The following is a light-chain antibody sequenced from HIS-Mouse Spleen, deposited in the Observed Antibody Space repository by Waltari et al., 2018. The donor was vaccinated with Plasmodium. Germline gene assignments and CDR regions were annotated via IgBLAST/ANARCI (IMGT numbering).Light chain of an antibody. Sequence: EIGMTQSPATLSVSQGERATLSCRASQSVSSNLAWYQQKPGQAPRLLIYGASTRATGIPARFSGSGSGTEFTLTISSLQSEDFAVYYCQQYNNWSFTFGPGTKVDIK. CDR3: QQYNNWSFT. V-gene: IGKV3-15*01. CDR2: GAS. CDR1: QSVSSN. J-gene: IGKJ3*01.